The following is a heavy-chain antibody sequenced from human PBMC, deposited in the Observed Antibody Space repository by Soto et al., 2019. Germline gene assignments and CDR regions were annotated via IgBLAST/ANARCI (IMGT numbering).Heavy chain of an antibody. D-gene: IGHD3-22*01. Sequence: GGSLRLSCAASGFTFSGSAMHWVRQASGKGLEWVGRIRSKANSYATAYAASVKGRFTISRDDSKNTAYLQMNSLKTEDTAVYYCTSLGYDSSGYYPYYYFDYWGQGTLVTVSS. CDR3: TSLGYDSSGYYPYYYFDY. J-gene: IGHJ4*02. V-gene: IGHV3-73*01. CDR2: IRSKANSYAT. CDR1: GFTFSGSA.